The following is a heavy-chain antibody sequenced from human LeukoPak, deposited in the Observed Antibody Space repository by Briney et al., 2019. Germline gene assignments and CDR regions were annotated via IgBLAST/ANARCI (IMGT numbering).Heavy chain of an antibody. J-gene: IGHJ6*03. D-gene: IGHD6-13*01. CDR2: INPNSGGT. CDR1: GYTFTSYA. Sequence: ASVKVSCKASGYTFTSYAMNWVRQAPGQGLEWMGWINPNSGGTNYAQKFQGRVTMTRDTSISTAYMELSSLRYEDTAVYYCARDQSSSWSNYYYMDVWGKGTTVTVS. CDR3: ARDQSSSWSNYYYMDV. V-gene: IGHV1-2*02.